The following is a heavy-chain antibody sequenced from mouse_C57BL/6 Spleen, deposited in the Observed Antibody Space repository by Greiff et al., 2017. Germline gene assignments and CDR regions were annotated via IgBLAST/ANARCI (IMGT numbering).Heavy chain of an antibody. D-gene: IGHD2-5*01. CDR3: VRQPTIVAHWYFDV. CDR2: IRSKSNNYAT. J-gene: IGHJ1*03. CDR1: GFSFNTYA. V-gene: IGHV10-1*01. Sequence: DVKLVESGGGLVQPKGSLKLSCAASGFSFNTYAMNWVRQAPGKGLEWVARIRSKSNNYATYYADSVKDRFTISRDDSESMLYLQMNNLKTEDTAMYDCVRQPTIVAHWYFDVWGTGTTVTVSS.